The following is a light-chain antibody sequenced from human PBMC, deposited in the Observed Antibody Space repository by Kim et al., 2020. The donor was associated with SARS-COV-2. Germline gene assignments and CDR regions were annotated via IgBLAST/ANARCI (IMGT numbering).Light chain of an antibody. V-gene: IGLV3-1*01. J-gene: IGLJ1*01. CDR3: QALDSSTYV. Sequence: SVSPGQPASITCSENKLGDKYAFWYQQKPGQSPVLVIYQDNMRPSGIPERFSGSNSWNTATLTISGTQAMDEADYYCQALDSSTYVFGTGTKVTVL. CDR2: QDN. CDR1: KLGDKY.